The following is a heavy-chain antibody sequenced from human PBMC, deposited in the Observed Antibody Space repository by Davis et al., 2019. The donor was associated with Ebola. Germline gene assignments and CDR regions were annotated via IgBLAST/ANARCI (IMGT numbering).Heavy chain of an antibody. CDR2: INPSGGST. D-gene: IGHD6-13*01. V-gene: IGHV1-46*01. CDR3: ARLRGEAGKIARYYFDY. J-gene: IGHJ4*02. Sequence: ASVKVSCKASGYTFTSYYMHWVRQAPGQGLEWMGIINPSGGSTSYAQKFQGRVTMTRDTSTSTVYMELSSLRSEDTAVYYCARLRGEAGKIARYYFDYWGQGTLVTVSS. CDR1: GYTFTSYY.